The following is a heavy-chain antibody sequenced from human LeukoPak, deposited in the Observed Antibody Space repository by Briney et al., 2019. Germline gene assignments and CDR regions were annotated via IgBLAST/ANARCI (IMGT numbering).Heavy chain of an antibody. V-gene: IGHV3-23*01. Sequence: GGSLRLSCAASGLTFSSYAMSWVRQAPGKGLEWVSAISGSGGSTYYADSVKGWFTISRDNSKNTLYLQMNSLRAEDTAVYYCAKVWFGELGEYFQHWGQGTLVTVSS. CDR3: AKVWFGELGEYFQH. D-gene: IGHD3-10*01. CDR1: GLTFSSYA. J-gene: IGHJ1*01. CDR2: ISGSGGST.